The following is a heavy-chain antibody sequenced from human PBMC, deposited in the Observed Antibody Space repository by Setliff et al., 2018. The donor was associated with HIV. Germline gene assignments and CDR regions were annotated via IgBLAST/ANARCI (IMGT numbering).Heavy chain of an antibody. CDR3: ARRKGYCSGPSCLEFSWFDP. CDR2: IYYSGSA. J-gene: IGHJ5*02. D-gene: IGHD2-2*01. V-gene: IGHV4-39*01. Sequence: PLATLSLTCTVSGGSISSSSYYWGWIRQPPGKGLEWIGSIYYSGSAYYSPSLKSRVTISVDTSKNQFSLKLSSVTAADTAVYYCARRKGYCSGPSCLEFSWFDPWGQGTLVTVS. CDR1: GGSISSSSYY.